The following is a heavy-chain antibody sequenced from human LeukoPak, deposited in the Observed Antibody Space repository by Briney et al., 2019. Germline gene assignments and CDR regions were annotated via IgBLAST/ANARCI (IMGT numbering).Heavy chain of an antibody. Sequence: GSSVKVSCKASGGTFSSYAISWVRQAPGQGLEWMGRIIPILGIANYAQKFQGRVTITADKSTSTAYMELSSLRSEDTAVYYCARGFSGVSVYYYMDVWGKGTTVTVSS. D-gene: IGHD3-10*01. CDR1: GGTFSSYA. V-gene: IGHV1-69*04. CDR2: IIPILGIA. CDR3: ARGFSGVSVYYYMDV. J-gene: IGHJ6*03.